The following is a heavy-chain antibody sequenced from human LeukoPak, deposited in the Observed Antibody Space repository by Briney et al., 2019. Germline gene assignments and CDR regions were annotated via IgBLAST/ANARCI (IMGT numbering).Heavy chain of an antibody. J-gene: IGHJ5*02. CDR3: AKAGRGYCSSTSCYTNWFDP. Sequence: SGXGGSTYYADSVTGRFTISRDNSKNTLYLQMNSLRAEDTAVYYCAKAGRGYCSSTSCYTNWFDPWGQGTLVTVSS. CDR2: SGXGGST. V-gene: IGHV3-23*01. D-gene: IGHD2-2*02.